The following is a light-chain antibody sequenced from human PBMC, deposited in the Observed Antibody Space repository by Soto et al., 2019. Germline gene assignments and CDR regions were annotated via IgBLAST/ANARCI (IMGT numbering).Light chain of an antibody. Sequence: EMVLTQSPGTLSLSPGERATLSCRASQSVGSSYLAWYQHKPDQAPRLLIYGASGRATGTPDRFSGSGSGTDFSLTISRLEPEDFAVYYCQQYGNSPWTFGQGTKVDIK. CDR3: QQYGNSPWT. J-gene: IGKJ1*01. V-gene: IGKV3-20*01. CDR1: QSVGSSY. CDR2: GAS.